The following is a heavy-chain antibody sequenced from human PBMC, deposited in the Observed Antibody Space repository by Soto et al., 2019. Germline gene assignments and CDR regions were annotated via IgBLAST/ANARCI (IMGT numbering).Heavy chain of an antibody. D-gene: IGHD6-19*01. CDR1: GYTYTSYD. V-gene: IGHV1-8*01. CDR3: ARSVEWLASFDY. J-gene: IGHJ4*02. Sequence: QVQLVQSGAEVKKPGASVKVSCKASGYTYTSYDINWVRQATGQGLEWMGWMNPNSGNTGYAQKFQGRVTMTRDTSISTAYMELSSLRSEDTAVYYCARSVEWLASFDYWGQGTLVTVSS. CDR2: MNPNSGNT.